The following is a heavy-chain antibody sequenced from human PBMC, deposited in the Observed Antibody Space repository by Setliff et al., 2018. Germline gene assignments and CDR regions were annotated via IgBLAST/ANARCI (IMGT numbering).Heavy chain of an antibody. J-gene: IGHJ6*02. CDR2: IYYTGST. V-gene: IGHV4-39*06. Sequence: SETLSLTCTVSGGSISSSSHYWGWIRQPPGKGLEWIGSIYYTGSTYYNPSLKSRVNMSVDTSNNQFVLNLKAVTAADTAVYYCARDRTAYTYGLDVWGQGTTVTVSS. CDR3: ARDRTAYTYGLDV. D-gene: IGHD3-16*01. CDR1: GGSISSSSHY.